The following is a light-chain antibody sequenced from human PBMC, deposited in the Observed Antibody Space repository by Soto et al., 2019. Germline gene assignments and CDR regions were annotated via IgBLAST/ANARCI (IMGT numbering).Light chain of an antibody. Sequence: QSVLTQPPSVSGSPGQSITVSCTGTSSDIGASNFVSWYQHLPGRAPKVIIFEATNRPSRVSNRFSGSKSGITASLTISGLQADDEAEYFSISYKTDDTFLFGTGTKVTVL. V-gene: IGLV2-14*01. J-gene: IGLJ1*01. CDR3: ISYKTDDTFL. CDR2: EAT. CDR1: SSDIGASNF.